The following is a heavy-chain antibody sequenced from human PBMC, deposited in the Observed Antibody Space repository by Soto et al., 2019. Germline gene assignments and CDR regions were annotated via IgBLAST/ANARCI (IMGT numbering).Heavy chain of an antibody. CDR2: VYYSGNT. CDR3: ARKGAAASYAHYYMDV. V-gene: IGHV4-59*01. J-gene: IGHJ6*03. CDR1: GGSISPYY. Sequence: QVQLQESGPGLVKPSETLSLTCTVSGGSISPYYWSWIRQPPGKGLEWIGYVYYSGNTNYNPSLESRVTTSVGTSRNRFSLNLTSATAADTAVYYCARKGAAASYAHYYMDVWGRGTAVTVSS. D-gene: IGHD6-13*01.